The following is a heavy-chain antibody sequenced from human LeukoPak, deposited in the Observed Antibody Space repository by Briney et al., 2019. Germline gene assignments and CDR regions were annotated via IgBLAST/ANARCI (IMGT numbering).Heavy chain of an antibody. D-gene: IGHD1-26*01. J-gene: IGHJ4*02. CDR2: ISAYNGNT. Sequence: ASVKVSCKASGYTFTSYGISWVRQAPGQGLEWMGWISAYNGNTNYAQKPQGRVTMTTDTSTSPAYMELRSLRSDDTAVYYCARASVGATVDYWGQGTLVTVSS. CDR3: ARASVGATVDY. V-gene: IGHV1-18*01. CDR1: GYTFTSYG.